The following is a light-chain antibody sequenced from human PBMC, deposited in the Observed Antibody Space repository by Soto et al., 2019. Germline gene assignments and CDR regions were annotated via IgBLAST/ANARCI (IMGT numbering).Light chain of an antibody. J-gene: IGLJ2*01. Sequence: QSVLTQPASVSGSPGQSITISCTGASSDVGGYGFVSWYQQHPGKAPQLIIYKDTHRPSGVPNRFSGSKSGNTASLTISGLQAEDEADYFCTAYPARRKLVVFGGGTKVTVL. CDR2: KDT. V-gene: IGLV2-14*01. CDR1: SSDVGGYGF. CDR3: TAYPARRKLVV.